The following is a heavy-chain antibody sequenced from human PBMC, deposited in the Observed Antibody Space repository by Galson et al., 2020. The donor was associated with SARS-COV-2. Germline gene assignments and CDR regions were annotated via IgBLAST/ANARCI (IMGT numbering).Heavy chain of an antibody. CDR2: IYFSGSA. CDR3: ARKEATYDY. CDR1: GGFISSTSYW. J-gene: IGHJ4*02. V-gene: IGHV4-39*07. Sequence: ASATLSLTCTVSGGFISSTSYWWGWIRQPPGKGLEWVGSIYFSGSAVYNPSLKSRVTMSVDTSRNQFSLKLTSLTAADTAVYYCARKEATYDYWGQGALVTVSS.